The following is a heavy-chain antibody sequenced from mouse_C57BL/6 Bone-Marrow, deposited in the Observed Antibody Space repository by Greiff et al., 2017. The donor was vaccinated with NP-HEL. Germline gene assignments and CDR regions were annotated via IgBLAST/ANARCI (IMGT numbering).Heavy chain of an antibody. J-gene: IGHJ2*01. Sequence: VQLQQSGPELVKPGASVKISCKASGYAFSSSWMNWVKQRPGKGLEWIGRIYPGDGDTNYNGKFKGKATLTADKSSSTAYMQLSSLTSEDSAVYFGARRGIYYYGTLDYWGQGTTLTVSS. V-gene: IGHV1-82*01. CDR3: ARRGIYYYGTLDY. CDR1: GYAFSSSW. CDR2: IYPGDGDT. D-gene: IGHD1-1*01.